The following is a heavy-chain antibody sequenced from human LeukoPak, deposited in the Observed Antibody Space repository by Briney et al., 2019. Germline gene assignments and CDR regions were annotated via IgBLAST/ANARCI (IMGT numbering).Heavy chain of an antibody. CDR3: VSFYETY. D-gene: IGHD2/OR15-2a*01. J-gene: IGHJ4*02. V-gene: IGHV3-74*01. CDR1: GNYW. CDR2: INSDGSWT. Sequence: GGSLRLSCAASGNYWMHWVRQVPGKGLVWVSHINSDGSWTSYADSVKGRITISKDNAKNTVYLQMNSLRAEDTAVYYCVSFYETYWGRGTLVTVSS.